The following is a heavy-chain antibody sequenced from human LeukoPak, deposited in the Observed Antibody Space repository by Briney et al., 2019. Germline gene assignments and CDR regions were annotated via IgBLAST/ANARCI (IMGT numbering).Heavy chain of an antibody. CDR1: GYTFTSYG. J-gene: IGHJ3*02. D-gene: IGHD3-3*01. V-gene: IGHV1-46*01. CDR2: INPSGGST. Sequence: ASVKVSCKASGYTFTSYGISWVRQAPGQGLEWMGIINPSGGSTSYAQKFQGRVTMTRDTSTSTVYMELSSLRSEDTAVYYCARASKTDYDFWSGYYGPSAFDIWGQGTMVTVSS. CDR3: ARASKTDYDFWSGYYGPSAFDI.